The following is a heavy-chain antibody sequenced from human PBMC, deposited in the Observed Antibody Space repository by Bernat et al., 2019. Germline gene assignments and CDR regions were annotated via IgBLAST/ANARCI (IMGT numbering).Heavy chain of an antibody. CDR1: GFPFSDYP. CDR3: VRDDMWAFDY. D-gene: IGHD1-26*01. V-gene: IGHV3-21*05. Sequence: EVHLVESGGGLVKPGGSLRLSCAASGFPFSDYPMNWVRQTPGKGLEWISHIRSNSDYISYGDSVKGRFTISRDNGKNSLYLQMNSLRAEDTAVYYCVRDDMWAFDYWGQGTLVTVSS. J-gene: IGHJ4*02. CDR2: IRSNSDYI.